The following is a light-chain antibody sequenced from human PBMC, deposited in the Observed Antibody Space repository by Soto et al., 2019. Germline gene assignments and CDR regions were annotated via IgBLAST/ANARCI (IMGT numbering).Light chain of an antibody. CDR3: ETWDRNTVV. V-gene: IGLV4-60*02. J-gene: IGLJ2*01. CDR2: LEDTGIY. Sequence: QPVLTQSSSASASLGSSVKLTCTLSSGHSSYIIAWHQQQPGKAPRYLMKLEDTGIYNKGSGVPDRFSGSSSGADRYLTISNLQFADEADYYCETWDRNTVVFGGGTKLTVL. CDR1: SGHSSYI.